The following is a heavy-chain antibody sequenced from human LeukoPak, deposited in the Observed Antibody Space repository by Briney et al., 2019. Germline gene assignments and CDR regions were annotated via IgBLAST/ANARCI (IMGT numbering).Heavy chain of an antibody. CDR2: ISSGGST. Sequence: GGSLRLSCAASGFTFSSYLWCWVRQGPGRELEGVSVISSGGSTYYADPVTGRFTISRDSSKNTLYLQMNSLRVEDTAVYYCGRDLIGTAASWDCWGQGTLVTVSS. D-gene: IGHD6-25*01. CDR1: GFTFSSYL. V-gene: IGHV3-53*01. J-gene: IGHJ4*02. CDR3: GRDLIGTAASWDC.